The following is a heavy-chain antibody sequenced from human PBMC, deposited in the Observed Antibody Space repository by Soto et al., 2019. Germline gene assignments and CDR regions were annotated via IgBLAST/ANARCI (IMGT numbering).Heavy chain of an antibody. Sequence: QVQLVQSGTELKKPGASVMVSCKTSGYTFTSYGISWVRQAPGQGPEWMGLISPYNGDTIYARKFQSRIIVTADPATRTVYLELRSLSSDDTAVYYCARMASAGTLNWFDPWGQGNLVTVSS. V-gene: IGHV1-18*01. J-gene: IGHJ5*02. CDR2: ISPYNGDT. CDR1: GYTFTSYG. CDR3: ARMASAGTLNWFDP. D-gene: IGHD6-13*01.